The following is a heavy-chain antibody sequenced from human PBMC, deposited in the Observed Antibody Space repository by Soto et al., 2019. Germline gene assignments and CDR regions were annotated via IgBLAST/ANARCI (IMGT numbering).Heavy chain of an antibody. D-gene: IGHD2-15*01. J-gene: IGHJ4*02. CDR2: VIPNLGVT. Sequence: QVQLVQSGAEVKKPGSSVKVSCKASGGTLSSYTFSWVRQAPGQGLEWMGRVIPNLGVTNYEKKFQGRFTMVVDTSTNTAYMELNSLRYEDTSVYYCARDKGYCSDASCPDFDYWGKGTLVTVSS. V-gene: IGHV1-69*08. CDR3: ARDKGYCSDASCPDFDY. CDR1: GGTLSSYT.